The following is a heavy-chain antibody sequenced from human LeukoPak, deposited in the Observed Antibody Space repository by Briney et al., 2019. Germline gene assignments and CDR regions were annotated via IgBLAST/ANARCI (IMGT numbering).Heavy chain of an antibody. CDR3: ASPYDTSGLDAFDI. D-gene: IGHD3-22*01. Sequence: GESLKISCKGSGYSFTRYWIGWVRQMPGKGLEWMGIIYPGDSDTRYSPSFQGQVTISVDKSISTAYLQWSTLKASDTAMCYCASPYDTSGLDAFDIWGQGTMVTVSS. V-gene: IGHV5-51*01. CDR1: GYSFTRYW. CDR2: IYPGDSDT. J-gene: IGHJ3*02.